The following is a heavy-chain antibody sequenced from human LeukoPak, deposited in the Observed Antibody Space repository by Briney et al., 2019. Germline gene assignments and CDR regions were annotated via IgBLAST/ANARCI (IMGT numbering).Heavy chain of an antibody. J-gene: IGHJ4*02. CDR1: GGTFSSYA. Sequence: ASVKVSCKASGGTFSSYAISWVRQAPGQGLEWMGGIIPIFGTANYAQKFQGRVTITRNTSISTAYMELSSLRSEDTAVYYCARGMVRDNFDYWGQGTLVTVSS. CDR2: IIPIFGTA. CDR3: ARGMVRDNFDY. V-gene: IGHV1-69*05. D-gene: IGHD3-10*01.